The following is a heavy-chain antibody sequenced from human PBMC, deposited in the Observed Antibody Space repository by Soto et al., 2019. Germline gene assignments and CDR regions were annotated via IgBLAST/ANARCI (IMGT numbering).Heavy chain of an antibody. D-gene: IGHD6-6*01. CDR2: INSDGSST. V-gene: IGHV3-74*01. Sequence: EVQLVESGGGLVQPGGSLRLSCAASGFTFSSDWMHWVRQAPGKGLVWVSRINSDGSSTSYADSVKGRFTISRDNAKNTLYLQMNRLRAEETAVYYCTRGRGSSFPNGVDVWGQGTTVTVSS. CDR3: TRGRGSSFPNGVDV. J-gene: IGHJ6*02. CDR1: GFTFSSDW.